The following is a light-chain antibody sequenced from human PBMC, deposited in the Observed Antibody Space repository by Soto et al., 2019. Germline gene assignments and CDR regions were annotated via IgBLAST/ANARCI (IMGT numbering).Light chain of an antibody. V-gene: IGKV1-5*01. Sequence: DIQMTQSPSTLSASVGHRVTITCRASQSVSNWLAWYQQKPGKAPKLMIYDASSLQTGVPSRFSGSESGTEFTLTITSLQPDDFATYYCQQYNSYPYTFGQGTKLEIK. CDR3: QQYNSYPYT. J-gene: IGKJ2*01. CDR1: QSVSNW. CDR2: DAS.